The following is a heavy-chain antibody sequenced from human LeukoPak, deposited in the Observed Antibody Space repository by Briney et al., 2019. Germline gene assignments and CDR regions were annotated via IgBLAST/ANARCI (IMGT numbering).Heavy chain of an antibody. J-gene: IGHJ4*02. CDR2: IYNSGST. CDR3: ARVVGNMVPTILDS. Sequence: SETLSLTCTVSGGSISSYHWSWIRQPPGKGLEWIGYIYNSGSTNYNPSLKSRVTISLDTSKNQFSLKLSSVTAADTAMYYCARVVGNMVPTILDSWGQGTVVTVSS. CDR1: GGSISSYH. D-gene: IGHD4/OR15-4a*01. V-gene: IGHV4-59*01.